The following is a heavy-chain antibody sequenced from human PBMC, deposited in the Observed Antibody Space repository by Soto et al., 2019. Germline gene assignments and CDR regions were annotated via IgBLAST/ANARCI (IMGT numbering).Heavy chain of an antibody. CDR3: APTTLVTRTRFDY. J-gene: IGHJ4*02. CDR1: GFTFNTYA. Sequence: GGSLRLSCAASGFTFNTYAMHWVRQAPGKGLEWVALISYDGTTTYYADSVKGRFTISRDNAKNTLYLQMNSLRREDTALYYCAPTTLVTRTRFDYWGQGTLVTVSS. V-gene: IGHV3-30-3*01. CDR2: ISYDGTTT. D-gene: IGHD2-21*02.